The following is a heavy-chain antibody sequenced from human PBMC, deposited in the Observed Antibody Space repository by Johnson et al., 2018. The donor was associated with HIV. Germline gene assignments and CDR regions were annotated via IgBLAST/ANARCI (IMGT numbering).Heavy chain of an antibody. CDR3: ARVKQQVVRVGSDAFDI. V-gene: IGHV3-33*08. J-gene: IGHJ3*02. D-gene: IGHD6-13*01. CDR1: GFTFRSYG. CDR2: LWYDGSNN. Sequence: QVQLVESGGGVVQPGRSLRLSCAASGFTFRSYGMHWVRQAPGKGLEWVAVLWYDGSNNSYGDSVTGRFTISRDNSKNTLYLQVDSLRAEDTAVYYCARVKQQVVRVGSDAFDIWGHGTMVTVSS.